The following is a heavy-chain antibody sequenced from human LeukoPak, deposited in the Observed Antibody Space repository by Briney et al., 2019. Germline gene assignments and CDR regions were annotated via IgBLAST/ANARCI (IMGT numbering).Heavy chain of an antibody. J-gene: IGHJ4*02. CDR3: ARAEHIVVVPAAPPDY. CDR1: GYTFTGYY. Sequence: ASVKVSCKASGYTFTGYYMHWVRQAPGQGLEWMGRINPNSGGTNYAQKLQGRVTMTRDTSISTAYMELSRLRSDDTAVYYCARAEHIVVVPAAPPDYWGQGTLVTVSS. D-gene: IGHD2-2*01. CDR2: INPNSGGT. V-gene: IGHV1-2*06.